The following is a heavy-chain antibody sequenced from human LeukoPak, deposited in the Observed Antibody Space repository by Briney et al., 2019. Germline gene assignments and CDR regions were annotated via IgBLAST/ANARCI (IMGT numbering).Heavy chain of an antibody. D-gene: IGHD2-2*01. CDR3: ARVYYCTSTSCYGPQYYFDF. V-gene: IGHV1-46*03. Sequence: ASVKVSCKASGYTFPSYYIHWVRQAPGKGLDWLGIINSGGGTTNYAQSFQGRVTLTRDTSTNTVYMELSSLRSEDTAVYYCARVYYCTSTSCYGPQYYFDFWGQGTLVTVSS. CDR1: GYTFPSYY. J-gene: IGHJ4*02. CDR2: INSGGGTT.